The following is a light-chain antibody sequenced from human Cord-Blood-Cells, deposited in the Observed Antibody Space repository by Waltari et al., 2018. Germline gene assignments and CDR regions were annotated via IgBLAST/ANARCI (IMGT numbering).Light chain of an antibody. CDR1: SSDVGRYHS. V-gene: IGLV2-14*01. CDR3: SSYTSSSTLDV. Sequence: QSALTQPAPVSGPPGQSIPTPCPGTSSDVGRYHSLSRYQQHPGKAPKLMLYDVSNRPSGVSNRFSGSKSGNTASLTISGLQAEDEADYYCSSYTSSSTLDVFGTGTKVTVL. J-gene: IGLJ1*01. CDR2: DVS.